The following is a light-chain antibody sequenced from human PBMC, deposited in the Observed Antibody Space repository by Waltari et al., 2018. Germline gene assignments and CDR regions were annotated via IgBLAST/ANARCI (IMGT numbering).Light chain of an antibody. V-gene: IGLV4-69*01. Sequence: QLVLTQSPSASASLGASVKLTCTLSSGHSNYAIAWHQQQPEKGPRDWLKLNSDGTHNKGDGIPSRFSGSSSAAERYRPISSLQAEDEADYYCQTWGTGIRVFGGGTKLTVL. CDR2: LNSDGTH. CDR3: QTWGTGIRV. CDR1: SGHSNYA. J-gene: IGLJ3*02.